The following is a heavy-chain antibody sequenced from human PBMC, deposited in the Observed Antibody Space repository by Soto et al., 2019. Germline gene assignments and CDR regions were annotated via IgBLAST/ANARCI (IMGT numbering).Heavy chain of an antibody. V-gene: IGHV5-10-1*01. CDR1: GYSFTSYW. CDR3: AAAGTGTYYYYGMDV. J-gene: IGHJ6*02. CDR2: IDPSDSYT. D-gene: IGHD6-13*01. Sequence: GESLQISCKGSGYSFTSYWISWVRQMPGKGLEWMGRIDPSDSYTNYSPSFQGHVTISADKSISTAYLQWSSLKASDTAMYYCAAAGTGTYYYYGMDVWGQGTKVTVSS.